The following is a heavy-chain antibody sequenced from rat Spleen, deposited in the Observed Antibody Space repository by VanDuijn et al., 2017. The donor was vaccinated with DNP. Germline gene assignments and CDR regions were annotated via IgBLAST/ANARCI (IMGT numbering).Heavy chain of an antibody. J-gene: IGHJ2*01. D-gene: IGHD4-1*01. CDR3: ARGGHGGFYY. Sequence: EVQLVESGGGLVQPGRSLKLSCAASGFTFSNYGMAWVRQAPTKGLEWVATISYDGSSTYYRDSVKGRFTISRDNTKSTLYPQMDSVRSEDTATYNCARGGHGGFYYWGQGVMFTVSS. V-gene: IGHV5-29*01. CDR2: ISYDGSST. CDR1: GFTFSNYG.